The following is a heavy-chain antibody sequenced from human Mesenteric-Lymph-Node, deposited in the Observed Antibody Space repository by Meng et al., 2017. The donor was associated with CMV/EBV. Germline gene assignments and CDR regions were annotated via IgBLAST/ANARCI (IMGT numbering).Heavy chain of an antibody. CDR2: INPSGGST. CDR1: GYTFTSYY. V-gene: IGHV1-46*01. CDR3: AGEGAYYGSGTMLWGGETYYYGMDV. Sequence: ASVKVSCKATGYTFTSYYMYWVRQAPGQGLEWMGIINPSGGSTSYAQKFQGRVTMTRDTSISTAYMELSRLRSDDTAVDYCAGEGAYYGSGTMLWGGETYYYGMDVWGQGTTVTVSS. D-gene: IGHD3-10*01. J-gene: IGHJ6*02.